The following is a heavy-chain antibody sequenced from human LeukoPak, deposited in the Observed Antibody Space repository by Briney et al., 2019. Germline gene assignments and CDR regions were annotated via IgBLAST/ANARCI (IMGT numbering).Heavy chain of an antibody. V-gene: IGHV3-74*01. J-gene: IGHJ4*02. CDR3: ARDVDILTGYSVFDY. D-gene: IGHD3-9*01. CDR1: GFTFSSYW. CDR2: INSDGSST. Sequence: GGSLRLSCAASGFTFSSYWMHWVRQAPGKGLVWVSRINSDGSSTSYADSVKGRFTISRDNAKNTLYLQMNSLRAEDTAVYYCARDVDILTGYSVFDYWGQGTLVTVSS.